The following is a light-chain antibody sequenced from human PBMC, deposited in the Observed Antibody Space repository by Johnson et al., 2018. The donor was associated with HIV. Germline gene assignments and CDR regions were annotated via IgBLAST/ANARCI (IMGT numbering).Light chain of an antibody. CDR3: RTWDSSLSAYV. CDR1: SSNIGNKY. CDR2: ENT. Sequence: SVLTQPPSVSAAPGQKVTISCSGSSSNIGNKYVSWYQQLPGTAPKLLIYENTKRPSGIPDRFSGSKSGTSATLGITGLQTGDEADYYCRTWDSSLSAYVFGTGTKVTVL. V-gene: IGLV1-51*02. J-gene: IGLJ1*01.